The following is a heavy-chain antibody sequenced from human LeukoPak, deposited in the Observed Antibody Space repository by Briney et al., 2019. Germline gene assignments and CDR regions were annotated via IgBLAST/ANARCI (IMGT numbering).Heavy chain of an antibody. V-gene: IGHV4-59*12. J-gene: IGHJ5*02. CDR3: ARGEDNDYVWGSPAWFDP. CDR1: GGSISSYY. CDR2: IYYSGST. D-gene: IGHD3-16*01. Sequence: SETLSLTCTVSGGSISSYYWSWIRQPPGKGLEWIGYIYYSGSTNYNPSLKSRVTISVDTSKNQFSLKLSSVTAADTAVYYCARGEDNDYVWGSPAWFDPWGQGTLVTVSS.